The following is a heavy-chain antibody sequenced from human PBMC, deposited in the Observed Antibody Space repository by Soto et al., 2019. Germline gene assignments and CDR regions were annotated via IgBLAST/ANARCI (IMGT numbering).Heavy chain of an antibody. CDR2: IYHSGST. V-gene: IGHV4-4*02. CDR1: GGSISSSNW. CDR3: ARGSTGAGARPYDFIN. D-gene: IGHD3-3*01. J-gene: IGHJ4*02. Sequence: QVQLQESGPGLVKPSGTLSLTCAVSGGSISSSNWWSWVRQPPGRGLDWIGEIYHSGSTNYNPSLKSLVTISIDKSKSQFSLKMSSVHAADTAVYYCARGSTGAGARPYDFINWGQGTLVTVSA.